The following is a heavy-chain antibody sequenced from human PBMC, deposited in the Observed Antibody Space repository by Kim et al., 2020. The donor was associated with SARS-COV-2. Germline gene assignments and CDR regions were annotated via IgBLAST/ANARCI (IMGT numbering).Heavy chain of an antibody. V-gene: IGHV4-34*01. J-gene: IGHJ6*02. CDR1: GGSFSGYY. Sequence: SETLSLTCAVYGGSFSGYYWSWIRQPPGKGLEWIGEINHSGSTNYNPSLKSRVTISVDTSKNQFSLKLSSVTAADTAVYYCARGPRQLRDGMDVWGQGTTVTVSS. D-gene: IGHD2-2*01. CDR3: ARGPRQLRDGMDV. CDR2: INHSGST.